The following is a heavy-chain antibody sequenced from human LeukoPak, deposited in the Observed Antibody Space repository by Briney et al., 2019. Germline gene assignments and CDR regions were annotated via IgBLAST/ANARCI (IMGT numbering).Heavy chain of an antibody. Sequence: GASVKVSCKASGYTFTSYGISWVRQAPGQGLEWMGWISAYNGNTNYAQRLQGRVTMTTDTSTSTAYMELRSLRSDDTAVYYCARVGVVVPAGGSWFDPWGQGTLVTVSS. CDR3: ARVGVVVPAGGSWFDP. CDR1: GYTFTSYG. D-gene: IGHD2-2*01. CDR2: ISAYNGNT. J-gene: IGHJ5*02. V-gene: IGHV1-18*01.